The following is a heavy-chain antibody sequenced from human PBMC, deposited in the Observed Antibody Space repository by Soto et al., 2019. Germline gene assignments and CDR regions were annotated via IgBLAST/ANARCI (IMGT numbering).Heavy chain of an antibody. CDR1: GDSITNYY. Sequence: QVQLQESGPGLVKPSETLSLTCTVSGDSITNYYWNWIRQPPGKGLEWIGYMSYSGSTYYNPSLKSRSTISIDTSKNQFSLKLSSVTAADTAVYYCAKDTSGWRGWFDPWGQGTLVTVSS. V-gene: IGHV4-59*01. J-gene: IGHJ5*02. D-gene: IGHD6-19*01. CDR3: AKDTSGWRGWFDP. CDR2: MSYSGST.